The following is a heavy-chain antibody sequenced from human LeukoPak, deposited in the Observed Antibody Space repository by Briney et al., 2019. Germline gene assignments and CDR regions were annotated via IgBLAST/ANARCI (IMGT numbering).Heavy chain of an antibody. Sequence: GASVKVSCKASGYTFTSYDINWVPQATGQGLEEMGWMNPNSCNTGYAQELQGRVHMTRNTSITTAYMELSSLRSEDTAVYYCARVRSSVWYDDFGSGSYWFDPWGQGTLVTVSS. CDR1: GYTFTSYD. CDR3: ARVRSSVWYDDFGSGSYWFDP. D-gene: IGHD3-3*01. J-gene: IGHJ5*02. CDR2: MNPNSCNT. V-gene: IGHV1-8*01.